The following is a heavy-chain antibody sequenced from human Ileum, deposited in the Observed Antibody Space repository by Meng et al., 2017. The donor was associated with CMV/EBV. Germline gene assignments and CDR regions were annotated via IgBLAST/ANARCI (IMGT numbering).Heavy chain of an antibody. Sequence: HLQTTRPGPGLGKPTVPLSLTRSVLGGSISNSIYYWGWIRQPPGEGLEWIGNIYYSGSPYYNPSLKSRVTISLDPSKNQFSLKLSSVTAADTAEYYCASVRFWGTYRYYFDYWGQGSLVTVSS. CDR3: ASVRFWGTYRYYFDY. CDR1: GGSISNSIYY. J-gene: IGHJ4*02. D-gene: IGHD3-16*02. V-gene: IGHV4-39*07. CDR2: IYYSGSP.